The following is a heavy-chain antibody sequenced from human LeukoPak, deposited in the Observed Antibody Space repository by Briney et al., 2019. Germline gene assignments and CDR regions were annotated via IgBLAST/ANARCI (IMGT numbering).Heavy chain of an antibody. D-gene: IGHD6-13*01. CDR2: IKQDGSEK. Sequence: GWSLRLSCAATGFTFSSYWMSWVGQAPGNGLEWVANIKQDGSEKYYVDSVKGRFTISRDNAKNSLYLQMNSLRAEDTAVYYCARVRIAAAGTTPYYFDYWGQGTLVTVSS. CDR1: GFTFSSYW. V-gene: IGHV3-7*03. CDR3: ARVRIAAAGTTPYYFDY. J-gene: IGHJ4*02.